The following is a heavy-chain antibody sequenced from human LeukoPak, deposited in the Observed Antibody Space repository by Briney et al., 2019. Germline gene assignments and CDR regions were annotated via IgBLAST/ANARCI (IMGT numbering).Heavy chain of an antibody. Sequence: SETLSLTCVVSGYSITNGDYWGWIRQSPGKGLEWIASIYNSASTHYNPSLRSRVTILVDTSKNEFSLKMRSVTAADTALYYCARNSTSGFFDYWGQGTLATVSS. CDR2: IYNSAST. D-gene: IGHD3-10*01. CDR3: ARNSTSGFFDY. J-gene: IGHJ4*02. V-gene: IGHV4-38-2*01. CDR1: GYSITNGDY.